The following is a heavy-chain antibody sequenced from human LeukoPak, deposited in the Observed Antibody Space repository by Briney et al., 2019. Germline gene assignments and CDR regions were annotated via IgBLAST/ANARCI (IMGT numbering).Heavy chain of an antibody. J-gene: IGHJ4*02. V-gene: IGHV3-11*04. Sequence: SGGSLRLSCAASGFTFSDYYMSWIRQAPGKGLEWVSYISSSGNTMYYADSVKGRFTISRDNAKNSLYLQMNSLRAEDTSVYYCARHRSRGSPLSYFDCWGRGTLVTVSS. CDR1: GFTFSDYY. D-gene: IGHD2-15*01. CDR3: ARHRSRGSPLSYFDC. CDR2: ISSSGNTM.